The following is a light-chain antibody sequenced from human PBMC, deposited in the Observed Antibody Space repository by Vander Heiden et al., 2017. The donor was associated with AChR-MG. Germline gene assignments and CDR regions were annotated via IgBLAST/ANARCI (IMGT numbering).Light chain of an antibody. V-gene: IGLV3-1*01. CDR2: QDS. Sequence: SSALTPPPSWSVSPGQTASITCSGDKLGDKYACWYQQKPGQSPVLVIYQDSKRPSGIPERFSGSNSGNTATLTISGTQAMDEADYYCQAWDSSTVVFGGGTKLTVL. CDR1: KLGDKY. J-gene: IGLJ2*01. CDR3: QAWDSSTVV.